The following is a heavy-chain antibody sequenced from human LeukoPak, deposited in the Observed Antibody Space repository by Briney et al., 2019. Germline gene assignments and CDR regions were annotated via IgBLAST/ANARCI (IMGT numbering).Heavy chain of an antibody. V-gene: IGHV5-51*01. CDR1: GYSFTSYW. D-gene: IGHD1-26*01. J-gene: IGHJ4*02. CDR2: IYPGDSDT. CDR3: ARPSGSYDRRTGFDY. Sequence: GESLKISCKGSGYSFTSYWIGWVRQMPGKGLEWMRIIYPGDSDTRYSPSFQGQVTISADKSISTAYLQWSSLKASDTAMYYCARPSGSYDRRTGFDYWGQGTLVTVSS.